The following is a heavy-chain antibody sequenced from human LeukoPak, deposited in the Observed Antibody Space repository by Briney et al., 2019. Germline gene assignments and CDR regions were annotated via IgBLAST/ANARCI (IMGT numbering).Heavy chain of an antibody. CDR3: ARDGYSGRFDP. D-gene: IGHD5-12*01. Sequence: ASVKVSCKASGGTFSSYAISWVRQAPGQGLEWMGGIIPIFGTANYAQKFQGRVTITADKSTSTAYMELSRLRSDDTAVYYCARDGYSGRFDPWGQGTLVTVSS. CDR2: IIPIFGTA. J-gene: IGHJ5*02. V-gene: IGHV1-69*06. CDR1: GGTFSSYA.